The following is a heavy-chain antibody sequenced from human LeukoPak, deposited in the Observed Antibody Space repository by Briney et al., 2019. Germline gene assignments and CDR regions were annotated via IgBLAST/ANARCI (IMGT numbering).Heavy chain of an antibody. D-gene: IGHD3-22*01. V-gene: IGHV4-39*01. J-gene: IGHJ4*02. CDR2: ICHSGST. Sequence: SETLSLTCTVSGGSISVSSYYWAWIRQPPGKGLEWIGSICHSGSTYYKPSLKSRVTISVDTSKNQFSLKLISVTAADTAVYYCARVRRRYYDSSGLYYFDYWGQGTLVTVSS. CDR3: ARVRRRYYDSSGLYYFDY. CDR1: GGSISVSSYY.